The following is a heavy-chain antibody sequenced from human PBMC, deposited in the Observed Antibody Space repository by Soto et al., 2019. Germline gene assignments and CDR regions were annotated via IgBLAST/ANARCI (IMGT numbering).Heavy chain of an antibody. D-gene: IGHD4-17*01. CDR1: GFTFSSYA. CDR2: IIGSGGST. J-gene: IGHJ4*02. CDR3: AKETVYGDLDY. V-gene: IGHV3-23*01. Sequence: EVQLLESGGGLVQPGGSLRLSCAASGFTFSSYAMSWFRQAPGKGLEWVSAIIGSGGSTYDADSVKGRFTIARDNSKNTLYLQMNSLRAEDTAVYYCAKETVYGDLDYWGQGTLVTVSS.